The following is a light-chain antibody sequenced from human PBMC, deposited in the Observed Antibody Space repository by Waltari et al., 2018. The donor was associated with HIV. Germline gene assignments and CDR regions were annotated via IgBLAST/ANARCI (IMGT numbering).Light chain of an antibody. J-gene: IGLJ2*01. CDR2: GNN. CDR3: QSYDSSLSGSV. V-gene: IGLV1-40*01. Sequence: SVLTQPPSVSGAPGQRVTISCTASSSNIGARFDVPWYQQLPGTAPKLLIFGNNNRPSGVPDRFSGSKSGTSASLAITGLQAEDEADYYCQSYDSSLSGSVFGGGTKLTVL. CDR1: SSNIGARFD.